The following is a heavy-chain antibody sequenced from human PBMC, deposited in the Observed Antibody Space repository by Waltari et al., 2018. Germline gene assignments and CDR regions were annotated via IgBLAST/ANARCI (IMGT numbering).Heavy chain of an antibody. J-gene: IGHJ3*02. CDR1: GYSISSGYY. Sequence: QVQLQESGPGLVKPSETLSLTCAVSGYSISSGYYWGWIRQPPGKGLEWIGSIYHSGSTYYNPSLKSRVTISVDTSKNQFSLKLSSVTAADTAVYYCARHINPGSTRAAFDIWGQGTMVIVSS. V-gene: IGHV4-38-2*01. CDR2: IYHSGST. D-gene: IGHD2-2*01. CDR3: ARHINPGSTRAAFDI.